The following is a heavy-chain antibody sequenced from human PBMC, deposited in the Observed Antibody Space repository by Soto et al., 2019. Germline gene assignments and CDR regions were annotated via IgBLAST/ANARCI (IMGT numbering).Heavy chain of an antibody. CDR3: ARISGYSYGLPPYFDY. V-gene: IGHV4-61*01. D-gene: IGHD5-18*01. CDR2: IYYSGST. J-gene: IGHJ4*02. CDR1: GGSVSSGSYY. Sequence: QVQLQESGPGLVKPSETLSLTCTDSGGSVSSGSYYWSWIRQPPGKGLEWIGYIYYSGSTNYNPSLKSRVTISVDTSKDQFSLKLSSVTAADTAVYYCARISGYSYGLPPYFDYWGQGTLVTVSS.